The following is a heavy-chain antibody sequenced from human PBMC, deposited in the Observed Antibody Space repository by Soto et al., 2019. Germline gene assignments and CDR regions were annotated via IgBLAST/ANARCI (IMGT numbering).Heavy chain of an antibody. CDR3: TREGGESSDGLYYFDS. Sequence: SETLSLTCTVSGGSTSSDNYWSWIRQPPGKGLEWIGHIYYSGNTDYNPSLKSRLAISIDTSKNQFSLKLSSVTAADTAVYFCTREGGESSDGLYYFDSWGQGSLVTVSS. D-gene: IGHD3-16*01. CDR1: GGSTSSDNY. CDR2: IYYSGNT. J-gene: IGHJ4*02. V-gene: IGHV4-30-4*01.